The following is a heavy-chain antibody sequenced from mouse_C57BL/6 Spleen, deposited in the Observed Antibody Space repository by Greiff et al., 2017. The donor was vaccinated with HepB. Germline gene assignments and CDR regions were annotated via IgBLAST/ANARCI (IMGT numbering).Heavy chain of an antibody. D-gene: IGHD2-4*01. V-gene: IGHV1-80*01. CDR2: IYPGDGDT. CDR1: GYAFSSYW. CDR3: ARWGYDYDGAWFAY. J-gene: IGHJ3*01. Sequence: VQLQQSGAELVKPGASVKISCKASGYAFSSYWMNWVKQRPGKGLEWIGQIYPGDGDTNDNGKFKGKATLTADKSSSTAYMQLSSLNSEDSAVDFCARWGYDYDGAWFAYWGQGTLVTVSA.